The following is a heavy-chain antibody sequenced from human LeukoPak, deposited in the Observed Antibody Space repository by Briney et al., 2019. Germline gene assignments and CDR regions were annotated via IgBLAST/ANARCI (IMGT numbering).Heavy chain of an antibody. J-gene: IGHJ4*02. CDR3: AKGTDFDWFFYYFDY. D-gene: IGHD3-9*01. CDR2: IRYDGSNK. CDR1: GFTFSSYG. V-gene: IGHV3-30*02. Sequence: GGSLRLSCAASGFTFSSYGMHWVRQAPGKGLEWVAFIRYDGSNKYYADSVKGRFTISRDNSKNTLYLQMNSLRAEDTAVYYCAKGTDFDWFFYYFDYWGQGTLVTVSS.